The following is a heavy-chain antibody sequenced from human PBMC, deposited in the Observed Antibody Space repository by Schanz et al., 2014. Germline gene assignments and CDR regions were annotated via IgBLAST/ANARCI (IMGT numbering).Heavy chain of an antibody. CDR3: SRPRDGYSEFDS. Sequence: QVQLVESGGGVVRPGGSLRLSCAGSGFTFSNYAIHWVRQAPGKGLEWVGVISSDGNQQYYVDSVRGRFTMSRDNSKNTVYLRMNGPRTEDTAVYYCSRPRDGYSEFDSWGPGTLVTVSS. D-gene: IGHD5-18*01. CDR1: GFTFSNYA. V-gene: IGHV3-30*04. J-gene: IGHJ4*02. CDR2: ISSDGNQQ.